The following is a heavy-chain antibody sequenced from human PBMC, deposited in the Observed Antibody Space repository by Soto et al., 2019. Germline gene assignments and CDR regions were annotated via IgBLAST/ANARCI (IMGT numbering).Heavy chain of an antibody. CDR1: GFTFSNYW. D-gene: IGHD2-21*02. Sequence: EVQLVESGGGLVQPGGSLRLSCATSGFTFSNYWMHWVRQAPGKGLVWVSHINSDGSSPIYADSVKGRFTISRDNAENTLYLQMNSLGAEDTAVYYCASGTVTAKVMDVLGQGTTVTVSS. CDR3: ASGTVTAKVMDV. V-gene: IGHV3-74*01. CDR2: INSDGSSP. J-gene: IGHJ6*02.